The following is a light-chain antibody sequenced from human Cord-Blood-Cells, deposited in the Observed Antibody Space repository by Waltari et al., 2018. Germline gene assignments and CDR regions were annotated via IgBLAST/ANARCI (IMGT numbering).Light chain of an antibody. CDR2: GKN. Sequence: SSELTQDPAVSVALGQTVSITCQADRLRSHSASWYQQKPGQAPVLVIYGKNTRPSGIPDRFSGSSSGNTASLTITGAQAEDEADYYCNSRDSSGNHWVFGGGTKLTVL. CDR1: RLRSHS. CDR3: NSRDSSGNHWV. V-gene: IGLV3-19*01. J-gene: IGLJ3*02.